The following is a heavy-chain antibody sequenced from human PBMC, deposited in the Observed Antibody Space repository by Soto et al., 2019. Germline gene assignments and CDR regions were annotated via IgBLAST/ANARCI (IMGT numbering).Heavy chain of an antibody. Sequence: QVQLQESGPGLVKPSQTLSLTCTVSGGSINSGGYYWSWIRQLPGKGLEGIGYIYYRGSNYSNPALKSRVTISVDTSESQFSLRLSSVTDADKAVYCCARVPAPWCKGTLVSVSS. J-gene: IGHJ4*02. CDR3: ARVPAP. CDR1: GGSINSGGYY. CDR2: IYYRGSN. V-gene: IGHV4-31*03. D-gene: IGHD3-10*01.